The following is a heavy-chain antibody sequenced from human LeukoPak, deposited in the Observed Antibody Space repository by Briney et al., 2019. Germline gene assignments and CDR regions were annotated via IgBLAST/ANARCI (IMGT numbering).Heavy chain of an antibody. Sequence: GGSQRLSCAASGFTFSSYSMNWVRQAPGKGLEWVSSISSSSSYIYYADSVKGRFTISRDNAKNSLYLQMNSLRAEDTAVYYCARDLSVVVPAADDYWGQGTLVTVSS. CDR3: ARDLSVVVPAADDY. J-gene: IGHJ4*02. D-gene: IGHD2-2*01. V-gene: IGHV3-21*01. CDR2: ISSSSSYI. CDR1: GFTFSSYS.